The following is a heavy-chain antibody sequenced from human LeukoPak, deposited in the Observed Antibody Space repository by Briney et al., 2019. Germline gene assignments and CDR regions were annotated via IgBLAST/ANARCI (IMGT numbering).Heavy chain of an antibody. CDR3: ARDRSDQRYSSGWYYFDY. Sequence: ASVKVSCKTSGDTFIVYYMHWVRQAPGQGLEWMGWISAYNGNTNYAQKLQDRVTMTTDTSTSTAYMEVRILRSDDTAVYYCARDRSDQRYSSGWYYFDYWGQGTLVTVSS. V-gene: IGHV1-18*04. D-gene: IGHD6-19*01. CDR2: ISAYNGNT. J-gene: IGHJ4*02. CDR1: GDTFIVYY.